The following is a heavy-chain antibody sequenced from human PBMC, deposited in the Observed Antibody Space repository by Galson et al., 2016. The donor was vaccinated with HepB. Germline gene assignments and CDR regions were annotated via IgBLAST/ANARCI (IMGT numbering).Heavy chain of an antibody. J-gene: IGHJ5*02. CDR1: GFTVSNNY. Sequence: SLRLSCAASGFTVSNNYVTWVRQAPGKGLEWVSIMYSTGSTYYADSVKGRFTISRDHSKNTVYLQMNSLRVEDTAVYYCAGDVGPWGRGTLVTVTS. D-gene: IGHD2-15*01. CDR2: MYSTGST. V-gene: IGHV3-53*01. CDR3: AGDVGP.